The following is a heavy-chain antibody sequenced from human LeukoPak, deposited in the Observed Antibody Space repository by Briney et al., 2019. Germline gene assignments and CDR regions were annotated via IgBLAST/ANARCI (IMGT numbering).Heavy chain of an antibody. V-gene: IGHV3-7*01. Sequence: PGGSLRLFCVASGFTSSAFWMSWVRQAPGKGLEWVANIKQDGSEKYYVDSVKGRFTISRDNAKNSLYLQMNSLRAEDTAVYYCASENFWSGYRGYYYYYMDVWGKGTTVTVSS. CDR2: IKQDGSEK. CDR3: ASENFWSGYRGYYYYYMDV. J-gene: IGHJ6*03. D-gene: IGHD3-3*01. CDR1: GFTSSAFW.